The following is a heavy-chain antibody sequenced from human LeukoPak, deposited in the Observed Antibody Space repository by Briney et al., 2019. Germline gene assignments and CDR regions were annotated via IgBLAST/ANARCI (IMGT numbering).Heavy chain of an antibody. CDR1: GFTFSSYS. V-gene: IGHV3-21*01. CDR3: AKDGPRFNYYYYMDV. D-gene: IGHD3-16*01. CDR2: ISSSSSYI. J-gene: IGHJ6*03. Sequence: GGSLRLSCAASGFTFSSYSMNWVRQAPGKGLEWVSSISSSSSYIYYADSVKGRFTISRDNAKNSLYLQMNSLRAEDTAVYYCAKDGPRFNYYYYMDVWGKGTTVTVSS.